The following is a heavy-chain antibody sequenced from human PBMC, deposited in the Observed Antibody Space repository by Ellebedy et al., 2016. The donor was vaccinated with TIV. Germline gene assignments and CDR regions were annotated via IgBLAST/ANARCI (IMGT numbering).Heavy chain of an antibody. V-gene: IGHV3-7*03. CDR2: IRQDGSEQ. Sequence: PGGSLRLSCAASGFTFSNYWMTWVRQAPGKGLEWVANIRQDGSEQYYVDSVKGRFTISRDNARNSLFLHMNSLRAGDTAVYYWAGQDLDEGSFYRHFDSWGRGTRVTVSS. CDR1: GFTFSNYW. J-gene: IGHJ4*02. D-gene: IGHD3-10*01. CDR3: AGQDLDEGSFYRHFDS.